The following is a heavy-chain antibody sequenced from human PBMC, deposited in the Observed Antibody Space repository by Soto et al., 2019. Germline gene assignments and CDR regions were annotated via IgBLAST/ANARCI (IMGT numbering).Heavy chain of an antibody. CDR2: ISAYNGNT. Sequence: QVQLVQSGAEVKKPGASVKVSCKASGYTFTSYGISWVRQAPGQGLEWMGWISAYNGNTNYAQKLQGRVTMTTDTSTSTADMELRSLRSDDTAVYYCARRGGSYSYYYYGMDVWGQGTTVTVSS. CDR1: GYTFTSYG. V-gene: IGHV1-18*01. CDR3: ARRGGSYSYYYYGMDV. D-gene: IGHD1-26*01. J-gene: IGHJ6*02.